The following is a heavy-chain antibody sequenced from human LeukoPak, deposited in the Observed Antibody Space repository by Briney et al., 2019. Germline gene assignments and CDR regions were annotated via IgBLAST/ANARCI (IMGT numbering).Heavy chain of an antibody. D-gene: IGHD6-13*01. J-gene: IGHJ4*02. CDR1: GGSFSGYY. CDR3: ARGGGAAGY. Sequence: SETLSLTCAFYGGSFSGYYWSWIRQPPGKGLEWIGEINHSGSTNYNPSLKSRVTISVDTSKNQFSLKLSSVTAADTAVYYCARGGGAAGYWGQGTLVTVSS. CDR2: INHSGST. V-gene: IGHV4-34*01.